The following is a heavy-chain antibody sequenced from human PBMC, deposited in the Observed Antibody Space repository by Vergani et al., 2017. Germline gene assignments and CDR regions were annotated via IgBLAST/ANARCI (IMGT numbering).Heavy chain of an antibody. CDR1: GGSFSGYY. Sequence: QVQLQQWGAGLLKPSETLSLTCAVYGGSFSGYYWSWIRKPPGKGLEWIGEINHSGSTNYNPSLKSRVTISVDTSKNQFSLKLSSVTAADTAVYYCARRSGDIIPSNTFDYWGQGTLVTVSS. D-gene: IGHD3-10*01. V-gene: IGHV4-34*01. CDR2: INHSGST. J-gene: IGHJ4*02. CDR3: ARRSGDIIPSNTFDY.